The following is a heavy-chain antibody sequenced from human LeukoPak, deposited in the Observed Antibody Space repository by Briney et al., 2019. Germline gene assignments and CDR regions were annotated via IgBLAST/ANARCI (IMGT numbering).Heavy chain of an antibody. CDR1: GYTFTSYG. D-gene: IGHD6-13*01. V-gene: IGHV1-18*01. J-gene: IGHJ3*02. CDR2: ISAYNGNT. CDR3: ARVGSSAGSSWYRLGAFDI. Sequence: GASVKVSCKASGYTFTSYGISWVRQAPGQGLEWMGWISAYNGNTNYAQKLQGRVTMTTDTSTSTAYMELRSLRSDDTAVYYCARVGSSAGSSWYRLGAFDIWGQGTMVTVSS.